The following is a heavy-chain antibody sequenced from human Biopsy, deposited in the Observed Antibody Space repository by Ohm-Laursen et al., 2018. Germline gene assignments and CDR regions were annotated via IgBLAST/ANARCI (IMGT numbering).Heavy chain of an antibody. J-gene: IGHJ3*02. CDR3: ARVGFSSTRPPDRHDAFDI. CDR2: INPDSGGT. Sequence: GSSVKVSCKASAYTLTDYYLHWVRQAPGQGLEWMGWINPDSGGTNYAQKFQGRVTMTRDTSISTVQMELSSLRSDDTAVYYCARVGFSSTRPPDRHDAFDIWGQGTMVTVSS. D-gene: IGHD6-13*01. CDR1: AYTLTDYY. V-gene: IGHV1-2*02.